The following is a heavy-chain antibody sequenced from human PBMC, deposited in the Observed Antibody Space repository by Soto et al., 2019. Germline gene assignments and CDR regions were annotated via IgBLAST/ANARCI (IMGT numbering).Heavy chain of an antibody. V-gene: IGHV2-5*02. J-gene: IGHJ4*02. Sequence: QITLKESGPPLVKPTQTLTLTCTFSGFSLRTRGVAVGWFRQPPGKALEWLALIYWDEDKWYSPSLKRRLTIADDTSKNQVVLTMTNVDPVDTATYYCAHRPRGYAYYFDYWGQGILVTVSS. CDR1: GFSLRTRGVA. CDR3: AHRPRGYAYYFDY. D-gene: IGHD5-12*01. CDR2: IYWDEDK.